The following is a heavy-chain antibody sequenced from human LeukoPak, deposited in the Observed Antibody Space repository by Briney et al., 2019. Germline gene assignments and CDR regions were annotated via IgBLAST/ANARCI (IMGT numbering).Heavy chain of an antibody. CDR1: GFTFSSYG. V-gene: IGHV3-30*18. Sequence: PGGSLRLSCAAPGFTFSSYGMHWVRQAPGKGLEWVAVISYDGSNKYYADSVKGRFTISRDNSKNTLYLQMNSLRAEDTAVYYCAKDGMRGIVVVIMSFFDYWGQGTLVTVSS. D-gene: IGHD3-22*01. CDR2: ISYDGSNK. CDR3: AKDGMRGIVVVIMSFFDY. J-gene: IGHJ4*02.